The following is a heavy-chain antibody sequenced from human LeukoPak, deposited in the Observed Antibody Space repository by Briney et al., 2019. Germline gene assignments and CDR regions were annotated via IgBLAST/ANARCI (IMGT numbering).Heavy chain of an antibody. V-gene: IGHV3-7*01. Sequence: GGSLRLSCAASGFTFSSYWMSWVRQAPGKGLEWVANIKQDGSEKYYVDSVKGRFTISRDNAKNSLYLQMNSLRAEDTAVYYCARAWVTTVTRGYFDLWGRGTLVTVSS. D-gene: IGHD4-17*01. J-gene: IGHJ2*01. CDR2: IKQDGSEK. CDR1: GFTFSSYW. CDR3: ARAWVTTVTRGYFDL.